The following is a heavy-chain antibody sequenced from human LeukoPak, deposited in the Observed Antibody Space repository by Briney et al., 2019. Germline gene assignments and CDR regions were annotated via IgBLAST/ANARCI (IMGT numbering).Heavy chain of an antibody. D-gene: IGHD6-6*01. V-gene: IGHV3-7*01. CDR2: IKQDGSEK. Sequence: GGSLSLSCAASGFTFSNYWMSWVRQAPGKGLEWVASIKQDGSEKYCVHSVKGRFTIPRDNANNSLYLQMNSLRADDTAVYYCARDIGLRKAAPPGWFDPWGQGALVTVSS. CDR3: ARDIGLRKAAPPGWFDP. CDR1: GFTFSNYW. J-gene: IGHJ5*02.